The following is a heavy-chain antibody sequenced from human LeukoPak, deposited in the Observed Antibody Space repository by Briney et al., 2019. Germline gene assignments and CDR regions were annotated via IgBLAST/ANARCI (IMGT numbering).Heavy chain of an antibody. J-gene: IGHJ3*02. V-gene: IGHV3-21*01. D-gene: IGHD2-2*01. CDR3: ARHCSSTSCHRGAFDI. Sequence: KPGGPLRLSCAPSGFPFSSYSMIWPRQPPGKGREGVFSISSSSSYIYYADSVKGRFTISRDNAKNSLYLQMNSLRAEDTAVYYCARHCSSTSCHRGAFDIWGQGTMVTVSS. CDR1: GFPFSSYS. CDR2: ISSSSSYI.